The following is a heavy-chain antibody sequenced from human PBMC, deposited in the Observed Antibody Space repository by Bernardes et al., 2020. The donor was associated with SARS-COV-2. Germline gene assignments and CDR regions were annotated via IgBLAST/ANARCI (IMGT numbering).Heavy chain of an antibody. D-gene: IGHD3-10*01. Sequence: GASLKISCQGSGFSFSAYWIAWVRQMPGKGQEWMAIIYPSDSKTIYSPSFEGQVTISADKSISTAYLQWSGLKASDTAMYYCARRYGSGNYHNHRNAFDIWGQGTMVTVSS. CDR2: IYPSDSKT. J-gene: IGHJ3*02. CDR1: GFSFSAYW. CDR3: ARRYGSGNYHNHRNAFDI. V-gene: IGHV5-51*01.